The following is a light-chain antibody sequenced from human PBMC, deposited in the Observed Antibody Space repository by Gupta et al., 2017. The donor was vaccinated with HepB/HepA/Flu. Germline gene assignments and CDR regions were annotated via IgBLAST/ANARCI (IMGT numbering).Light chain of an antibody. CDR3: QQDNNLWT. Sequence: DIQMTQSPSTLSASVGDRVTITCRASQSISIWLAWFQQKPGKAPKLLIYKASSLKSGVPSRFSGSGSGTEFTLTSSRRQPDDFATYYFQQDNNLWTFGQGTKVEIK. J-gene: IGKJ1*01. CDR1: QSISIW. V-gene: IGKV1-5*03. CDR2: KAS.